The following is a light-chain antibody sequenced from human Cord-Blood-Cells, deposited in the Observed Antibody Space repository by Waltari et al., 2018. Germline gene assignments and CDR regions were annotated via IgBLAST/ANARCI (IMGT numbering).Light chain of an antibody. Sequence: QSVLTQPPSASGPPGQRVTISCSGSSSTIGRNYVYWYQQPPGTAPKLLIYRNNQRPSGVPDRFSGSKSGTSASLAISGLRSEDEADYYCAAWDDSLSGWVFGGGTKLTVL. CDR1: SSTIGRNY. CDR2: RNN. V-gene: IGLV1-47*01. J-gene: IGLJ3*02. CDR3: AAWDDSLSGWV.